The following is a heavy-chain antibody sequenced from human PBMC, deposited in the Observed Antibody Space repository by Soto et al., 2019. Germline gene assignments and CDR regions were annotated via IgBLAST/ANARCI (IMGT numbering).Heavy chain of an antibody. D-gene: IGHD1-7*01. CDR3: ARGELELRPFDY. Sequence: SETLSLTCAVYGGSFSGYYWSWIRQPPGKGLEWIGEINHSGCTNYNPSLKSRVTISVDTSKNQFSLKLSSVTAADTAVYYCARGELELRPFDYWGQGTLVTVSS. CDR2: INHSGCT. V-gene: IGHV4-34*01. J-gene: IGHJ4*02. CDR1: GGSFSGYY.